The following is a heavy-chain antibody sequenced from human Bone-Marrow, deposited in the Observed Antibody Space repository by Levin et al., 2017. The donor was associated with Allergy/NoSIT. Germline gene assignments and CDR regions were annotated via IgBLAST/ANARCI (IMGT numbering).Heavy chain of an antibody. Sequence: PGGSLRLSCAASGFTFSMSAMHWVRQAPGKGLEWVSVIWYDGSYIYYASSVKGRFTISRDNSKNTLYLQMSSLRAEDTALYYCARARGYSGYGDAFDIWGQGTMVTVSS. CDR3: ARARGYSGYGDAFDI. D-gene: IGHD5-12*01. V-gene: IGHV3-33*01. J-gene: IGHJ3*02. CDR2: IWYDGSYI. CDR1: GFTFSMSA.